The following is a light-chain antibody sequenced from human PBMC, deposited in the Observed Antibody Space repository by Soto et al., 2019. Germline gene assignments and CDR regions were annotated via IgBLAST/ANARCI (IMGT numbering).Light chain of an antibody. J-gene: IGLJ1*01. V-gene: IGLV2-8*01. CDR3: SSYTDRNNLV. Sequence: QSVLTQPPSASGSPGQSVTISCTGTSSDVGGYKYVSWYQQYPGKAPKLMIYAVSKRPSGVPDRFSGSKSGNTASLTVSGLQAEDEADYYCSSYTDRNNLVFGTGTKVTVL. CDR2: AVS. CDR1: SSDVGGYKY.